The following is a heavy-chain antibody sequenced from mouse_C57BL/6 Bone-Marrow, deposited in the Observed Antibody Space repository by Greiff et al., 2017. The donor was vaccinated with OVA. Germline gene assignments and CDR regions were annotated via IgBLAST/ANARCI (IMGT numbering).Heavy chain of an antibody. D-gene: IGHD1-1*01. Sequence: EVHLVESGGDLVKPGGSLKLSCAASGFTFSSYGMSWVRQTPDKRLEWVATISSGGSYTYYPDSVKGRFPIARDNAKNTLYLQMSSLKSEDTAMYYCARHGDYGSFFDYWGQGTTLTVSS. CDR2: ISSGGSYT. CDR1: GFTFSSYG. CDR3: ARHGDYGSFFDY. V-gene: IGHV5-6*01. J-gene: IGHJ2*01.